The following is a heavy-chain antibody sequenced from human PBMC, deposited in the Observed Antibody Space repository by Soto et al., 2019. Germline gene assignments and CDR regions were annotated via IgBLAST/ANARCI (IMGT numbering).Heavy chain of an antibody. CDR2: LYHGGST. Sequence: QVQLQESGPGLVKPSETLSLTCTVSGGSITTYYWSWIRQPPGKGLEWIGHLYHGGSTNYHPSLRSRVTISADTSKNQFSLRLSSVTAADTAVYYCGYSSSSGAFDIWGQGTMVTVSS. J-gene: IGHJ3*02. D-gene: IGHD6-6*01. CDR3: GYSSSSGAFDI. CDR1: GGSITTYY. V-gene: IGHV4-59*08.